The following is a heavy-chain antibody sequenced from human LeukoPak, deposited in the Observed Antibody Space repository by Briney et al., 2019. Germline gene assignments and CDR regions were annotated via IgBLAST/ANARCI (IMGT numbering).Heavy chain of an antibody. CDR3: ARGDRVWHF. J-gene: IGHJ4*02. CDR2: IHPNSGGT. Sequence: ASLKVSCKASGYSFTDGYMHWVRPAPGQGREWMGWIHPNSGGTNYAQKFQGRVALTRDTSIRTAYMELTSLRSDDTAVYFCARGDRVWHFWGQGTLVTVSS. V-gene: IGHV1-2*02. CDR1: GYSFTDGY.